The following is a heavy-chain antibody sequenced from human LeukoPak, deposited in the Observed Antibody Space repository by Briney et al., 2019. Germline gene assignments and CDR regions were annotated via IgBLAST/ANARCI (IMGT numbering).Heavy chain of an antibody. J-gene: IGHJ4*02. CDR2: IYTSGST. Sequence: SETLSLTCTVSGGSISSYYWSWIRQPPGKGLEWIGYIYTSGSTNYNPSLKSRVTISADTSKNQFSLKLSSVTAADTAVYCCARLAATAYWGQGTLVTVSS. V-gene: IGHV4-4*09. CDR3: ARLAATAY. D-gene: IGHD2-15*01. CDR1: GGSISSYY.